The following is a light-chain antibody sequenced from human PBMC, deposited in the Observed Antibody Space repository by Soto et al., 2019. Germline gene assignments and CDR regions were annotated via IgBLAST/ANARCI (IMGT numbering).Light chain of an antibody. CDR2: GAS. Sequence: EIVMTQSPATLSVSPGERATLSCRASQRVSTNLVWYQQKPGQAPRLLIYGASTRATDIPAKFSGSGSGTEFSLTISSLQSEDFALYYCQQYNDWPLTFGGGTKVEIK. J-gene: IGKJ4*01. CDR3: QQYNDWPLT. V-gene: IGKV3-15*01. CDR1: QRVSTN.